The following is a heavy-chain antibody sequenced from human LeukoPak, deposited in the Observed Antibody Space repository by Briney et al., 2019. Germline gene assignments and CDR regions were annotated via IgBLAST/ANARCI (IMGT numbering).Heavy chain of an antibody. CDR3: ARQTAAGTRSYYYYGMDV. J-gene: IGHJ6*02. CDR2: IYPGDSDT. D-gene: IGHD6-13*01. Sequence: GESLKISCKGSGYSFTSFWIGWVRQMPGMGLEWMGIIYPGDSDTRYNPSFQGQVTISVDKSISTAYLQWSSLKASDTAMYYCARQTAAGTRSYYYYGMDVWGQGTTVTVSS. CDR1: GYSFTSFW. V-gene: IGHV5-51*01.